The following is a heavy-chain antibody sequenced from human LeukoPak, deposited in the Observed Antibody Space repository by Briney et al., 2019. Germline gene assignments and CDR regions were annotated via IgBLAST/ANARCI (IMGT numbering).Heavy chain of an antibody. CDR3: AREVSGTYCDY. Sequence: SVKVSCKASGGTFSNYAISWVRQAPGQGLEWMGGIIPILGTSNYAQKFQDRLTITADESTSIAYLELSSLTSADTAVYYCAREVSGTYCDYWGQGSLVTVSS. CDR1: GGTFSNYA. CDR2: IIPILGTS. V-gene: IGHV1-69*01. D-gene: IGHD3-22*01. J-gene: IGHJ4*02.